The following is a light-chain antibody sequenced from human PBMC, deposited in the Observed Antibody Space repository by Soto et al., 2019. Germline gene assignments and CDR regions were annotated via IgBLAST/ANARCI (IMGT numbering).Light chain of an antibody. V-gene: IGKV3-20*01. CDR3: RQYDNTPRT. CDR2: AAS. Sequence: EIVLTQSPGTLSLSPWERATLSCRASQSVSKSYLTWYQQKRGQAPRLLIYAASTRATGIPERFSGRGSGSDFTLTISRREPEDFAVYHCRQYDNTPRTFGQGTKVDIK. CDR1: QSVSKSY. J-gene: IGKJ1*01.